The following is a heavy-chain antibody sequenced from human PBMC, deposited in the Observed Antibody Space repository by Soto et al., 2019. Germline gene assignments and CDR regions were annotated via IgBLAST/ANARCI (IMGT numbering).Heavy chain of an antibody. J-gene: IGHJ6*02. CDR2: ISGSGGST. CDR3: ATPSLGVRGVTDYYYGMDV. CDR1: GFTFSSYA. D-gene: IGHD3-10*01. V-gene: IGHV3-23*01. Sequence: GGSLRLSCAASGFTFSSYAMSWVRQAPGKGLEWVSAISGSGGSTYYADSVKGRFTISRDNSKNTLYLQMNSLRAEDTAVYYCATPSLGVRGVTDYYYGMDVWGQGTTVTVSS.